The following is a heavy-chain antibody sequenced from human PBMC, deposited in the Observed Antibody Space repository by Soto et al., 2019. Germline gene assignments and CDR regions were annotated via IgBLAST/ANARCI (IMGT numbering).Heavy chain of an antibody. V-gene: IGHV3-48*02. Sequence: LRLSCVASVFSLANYPMNWVRQTPGKGLEWISYSSPRGDTIYYADSVEGRFTISRDNARNSLSLHMSSLRDEDSALYYCAKGPHTNVGWPYYFESWGQGVPVTVSS. J-gene: IGHJ4*02. CDR3: AKGPHTNVGWPYYFES. D-gene: IGHD6-19*01. CDR1: VFSLANYP. CDR2: SSPRGDTI.